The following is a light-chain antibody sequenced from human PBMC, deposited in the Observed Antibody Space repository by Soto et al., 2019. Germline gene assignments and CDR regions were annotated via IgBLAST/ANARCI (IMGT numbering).Light chain of an antibody. Sequence: DIQMTQSPSTLSASVGDRVTITCRASQSISSWLAWYQQKPGKAPKLLIYKASSLESGVPSRFSGSGSSTECTLTISSLQPYDFVTYYCLQYNNYPLTLGPGTKVVIK. J-gene: IGKJ3*01. CDR2: KAS. CDR3: LQYNNYPLT. CDR1: QSISSW. V-gene: IGKV1-5*03.